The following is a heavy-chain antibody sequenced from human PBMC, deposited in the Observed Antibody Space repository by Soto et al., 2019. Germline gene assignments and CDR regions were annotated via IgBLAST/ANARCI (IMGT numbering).Heavy chain of an antibody. J-gene: IGHJ6*02. D-gene: IGHD3-10*01. Sequence: ASVKVSCKASGGTFSSYAISWVRQAPGQGLEWMGGIIPIFGTANYAQKFQGRVTITADESTSTAYMELSSLRSEDTAVYYCARDLNYYGSGPPGDYYGMDVWGRGTTVTVSS. V-gene: IGHV1-69*13. CDR3: ARDLNYYGSGPPGDYYGMDV. CDR1: GGTFSSYA. CDR2: IIPIFGTA.